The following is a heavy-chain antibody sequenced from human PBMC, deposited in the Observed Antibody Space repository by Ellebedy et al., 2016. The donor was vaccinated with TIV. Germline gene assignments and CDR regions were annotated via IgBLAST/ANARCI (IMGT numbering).Heavy chain of an antibody. J-gene: IGHJ4*02. D-gene: IGHD3-16*01. CDR1: GDTFTGYY. V-gene: IGHV1-46*01. Sequence: ASVKVSXXASGDTFTGYYMHWVRQAPGQGLEWMGIINPSGGRTSYAQKFQGRVTMTRDTSTSTVYMELSSLRSEDTAVYYCARDLFGGVTADYWGQGTLVTVSS. CDR3: ARDLFGGVTADY. CDR2: INPSGGRT.